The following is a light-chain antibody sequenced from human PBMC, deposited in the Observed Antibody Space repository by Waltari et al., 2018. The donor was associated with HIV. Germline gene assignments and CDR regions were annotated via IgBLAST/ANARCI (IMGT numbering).Light chain of an antibody. CDR2: GAS. J-gene: IGKJ4*01. V-gene: IGKV3-15*01. CDR1: QSVSSY. Sequence: VMPQSPATLSASPGQRATLPCRASQSVSSYLAWYQQKPGQAPRLLIYGASTRATGIPARFSGSGSGTEFTLTISSLQSEDFAVYYCQQYNKWPRGTFGGGTKVEVK. CDR3: QQYNKWPRGT.